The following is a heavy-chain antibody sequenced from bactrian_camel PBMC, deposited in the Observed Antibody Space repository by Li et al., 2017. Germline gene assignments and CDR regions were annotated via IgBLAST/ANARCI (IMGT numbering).Heavy chain of an antibody. Sequence: HVQLVESGGGSVQAGGSLRLSCAASGYTVSRLCMGWFRQAPGKEREFVARISVVGTTDTADSVKGRFTISRDNADNTLYLQMNSLKPDDSAMYYCAASVGKTFCSAAYFLSGLRPVFGSWGQGTQVTVS. D-gene: IGHD2*01. CDR2: ISVVGTT. J-gene: IGHJ6*01. V-gene: IGHV3S53*01. CDR1: GYTVSRLC. CDR3: AASVGKTFCSAAYFLSGLRPVFGS.